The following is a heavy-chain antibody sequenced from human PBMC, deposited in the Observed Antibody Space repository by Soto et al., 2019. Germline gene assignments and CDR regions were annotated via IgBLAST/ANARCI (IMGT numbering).Heavy chain of an antibody. V-gene: IGHV3-7*01. Sequence: GGSLRLSCAASGFTFSSYWMSWVRQAPGKGLEWVANIKQDGSEKYYVDSVKGLLTISRDNANHSLYLQMKSLRAEDTDVYYCAIAVRAAPLFDWLLYYFDYGGQGTLVTVSS. J-gene: IGHJ4*02. D-gene: IGHD3-9*01. CDR1: GFTFSSYW. CDR3: AIAVRAAPLFDWLLYYFDY. CDR2: IKQDGSEK.